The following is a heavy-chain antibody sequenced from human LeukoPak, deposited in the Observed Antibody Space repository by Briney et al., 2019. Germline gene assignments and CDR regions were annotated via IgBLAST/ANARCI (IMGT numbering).Heavy chain of an antibody. Sequence: PSETLSLTCTVSGGSISSSSYYWGWIRQLPGKGLEWIGSIYYSGSTYYNPSLKSRVTISVDTSKNQFSLKLSSVTAADTAVYYCARRAYCGGDCSYFDYWGQGTLVTVSS. V-gene: IGHV4-39*01. CDR3: ARRAYCGGDCSYFDY. CDR2: IYYSGST. D-gene: IGHD2-21*02. CDR1: GGSISSSSYY. J-gene: IGHJ4*02.